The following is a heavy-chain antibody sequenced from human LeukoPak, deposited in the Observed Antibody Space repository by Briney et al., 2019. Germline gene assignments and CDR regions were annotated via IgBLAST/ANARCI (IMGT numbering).Heavy chain of an antibody. D-gene: IGHD3-9*01. Sequence: ASVKVSCKVSGYTLTELSMHWVRQAPGKGLEWMGGFDPEDGETIYAQKFQGRVTMTEDTSTDTAYMELSSLRSEDTAVYYCATVGRASILRYFDWLLYWGQGTLVTVSS. V-gene: IGHV1-24*01. CDR1: GYTLTELS. J-gene: IGHJ4*02. CDR2: FDPEDGET. CDR3: ATVGRASILRYFDWLLY.